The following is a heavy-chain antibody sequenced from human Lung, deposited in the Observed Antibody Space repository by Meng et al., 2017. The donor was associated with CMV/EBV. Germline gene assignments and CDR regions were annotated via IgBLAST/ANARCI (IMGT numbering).Heavy chain of an antibody. Sequence: SETXSLXXTVSGGSISSGDYYWSWIRQPPGKGLEWIGYIYYSGSTYYNPSLKSRVTISVDTSKNQFSLKLSSVTAADTAVYFCAKGGIAARPGFLYYYYYGMDVWGQGXTVTVSS. D-gene: IGHD6-6*01. J-gene: IGHJ6*02. CDR1: GGSISSGDYY. V-gene: IGHV4-30-4*08. CDR2: IYYSGST. CDR3: AKGGIAARPGFLYYYYYGMDV.